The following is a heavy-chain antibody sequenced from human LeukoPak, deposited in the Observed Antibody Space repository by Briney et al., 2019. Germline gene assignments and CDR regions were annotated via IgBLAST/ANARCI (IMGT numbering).Heavy chain of an antibody. D-gene: IGHD6-19*01. J-gene: IGHJ4*02. Sequence: GGSLRLSCSASGFTFSSYAMSWVRQAPGKGLEWVSAISGSGGSTYYADSVKGRFTISRDNSKNTLYLQMNSLRAEDTAVYYCAKDKGHGGYSSGVFDYWGQGTLVTVSS. CDR2: ISGSGGST. CDR1: GFTFSSYA. CDR3: AKDKGHGGYSSGVFDY. V-gene: IGHV3-23*01.